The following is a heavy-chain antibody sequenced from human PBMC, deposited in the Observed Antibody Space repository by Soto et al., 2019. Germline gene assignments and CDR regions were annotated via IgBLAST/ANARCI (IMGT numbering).Heavy chain of an antibody. CDR1: GGSVNSDNYY. CDR3: ARDIRGCTRALDY. D-gene: IGHD5-12*01. CDR2: IHNSGTT. J-gene: IGHJ4*02. V-gene: IGHV4-61*01. Sequence: SETLSLTCNVSGGSVNSDNYYLTWVGQPPGKGLEWIGNIHNSGTTNYNPSLQNRVTISMETSKNQYSLKLNSVTAADADLYYCARDIRGCTRALDYWGRGTPVTVSS.